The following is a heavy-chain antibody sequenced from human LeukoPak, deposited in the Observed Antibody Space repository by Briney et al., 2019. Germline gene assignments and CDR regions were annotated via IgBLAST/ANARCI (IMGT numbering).Heavy chain of an antibody. CDR3: ARVGGSSDFDY. Sequence: PGESLRLSCAASGFTFSSYYIHWVRQAPGKGLVWVSRINTDGSSTAYADSVKGRFTISRDNAENTLYLQMNSLRAEDTAVYFCARVGGSSDFDYWGQGTLVTASS. CDR1: GFTFSSYY. D-gene: IGHD6-6*01. CDR2: INTDGSST. V-gene: IGHV3-74*01. J-gene: IGHJ4*02.